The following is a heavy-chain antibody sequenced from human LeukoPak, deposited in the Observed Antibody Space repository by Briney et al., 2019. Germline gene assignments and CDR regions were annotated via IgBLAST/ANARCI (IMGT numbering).Heavy chain of an antibody. J-gene: IGHJ5*02. D-gene: IGHD6-19*01. CDR3: ARDCRQWLAQGWFDP. Sequence: PSGTLSLTCAVSGGSISSSNWWSWVRQPPGKGLEWIGEIYHSGSTNYNPSLKSRVTMSVDTSKNQFSLKLSSVTAADTAVYYCARDCRQWLAQGWFDPWGQGTLVTVSS. CDR1: GGSISSSNW. CDR2: IYHSGST. V-gene: IGHV4-4*02.